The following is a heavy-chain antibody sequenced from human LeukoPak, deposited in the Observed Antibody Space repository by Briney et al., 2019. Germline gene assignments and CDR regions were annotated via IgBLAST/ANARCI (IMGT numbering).Heavy chain of an antibody. Sequence: PSETLSLTCAVYGGSFSGYYWSWLRQPPGKGLEWIGEINPSGRTNYNPSLKSRVTISVDTSKNQFSLKWSSVTAADTAVYYCARVPSGVVEPPTRGDYFDFWGQGTLVTVSS. D-gene: IGHD2-2*01. CDR2: INPSGRT. V-gene: IGHV4-34*01. CDR1: GGSFSGYY. CDR3: ARVPSGVVEPPTRGDYFDF. J-gene: IGHJ4*02.